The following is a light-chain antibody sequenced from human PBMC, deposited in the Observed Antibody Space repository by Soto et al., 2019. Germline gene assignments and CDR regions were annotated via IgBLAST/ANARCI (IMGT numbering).Light chain of an antibody. J-gene: IGLJ2*01. CDR2: GNS. CDR3: QSYDSSLSGVV. Sequence: QSVLTQPPSVSGAPGQRVTISCTGSSSNIGAGYDVHWYQQLPGTAPKLLIYGNSNRPSGVPERFSGSKSGTSASLAITGVQAEDEADYYCQSYDSSLSGVVFGGGIELTVL. CDR1: SSNIGAGYD. V-gene: IGLV1-40*01.